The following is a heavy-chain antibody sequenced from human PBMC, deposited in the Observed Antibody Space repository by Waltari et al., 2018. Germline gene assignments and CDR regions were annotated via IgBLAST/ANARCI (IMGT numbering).Heavy chain of an antibody. CDR2: IRSKANSYAT. Sequence: EVQLVESGGGLVQPGGSLNLPCAASGFPFSGSAMHWVRQASGKGLEWVGRIRSKANSYATAYAASVKGRFTISRDDSKNTAYLQMNSLKTEDTAVYYCTRQGDYWGQGTLVTVSS. CDR1: GFPFSGSA. CDR3: TRQGDY. J-gene: IGHJ4*02. V-gene: IGHV3-73*01.